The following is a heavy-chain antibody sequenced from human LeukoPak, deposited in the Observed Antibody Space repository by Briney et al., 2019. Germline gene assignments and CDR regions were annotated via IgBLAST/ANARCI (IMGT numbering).Heavy chain of an antibody. J-gene: IGHJ4*02. V-gene: IGHV4-4*07. CDR1: GGSISGHY. CDR3: AREQWYSGSYYDYHSLDY. CDR2: IYFDGNT. D-gene: IGHD1-26*01. Sequence: PSETLSLTCSVSGGSISGHYWNWIRQPAGKGLEWIGRIYFDGNTNYSPSLESRVTMSVDTSKNQFSLKLSSVTAADTAMYYCAREQWYSGSYYDYHSLDYWGQGTLVTVSS.